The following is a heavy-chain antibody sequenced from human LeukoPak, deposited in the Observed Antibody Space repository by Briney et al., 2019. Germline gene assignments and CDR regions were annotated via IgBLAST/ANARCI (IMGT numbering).Heavy chain of an antibody. D-gene: IGHD6-13*01. J-gene: IGHJ3*02. CDR3: ARAAAAGTPYAFDI. CDR1: GYTFTGYY. CDR2: INPNSGGT. V-gene: IGHV1-2*02. Sequence: ASVKVSCKASGYTFTGYYMHWVRQAPGQGLEWMGWINPNSGGTNYAQKFQGRVTMTRDTSISTAYMELSRLRSDDTAVYYCARAAAAGTPYAFDIWGQGTMVTVSS.